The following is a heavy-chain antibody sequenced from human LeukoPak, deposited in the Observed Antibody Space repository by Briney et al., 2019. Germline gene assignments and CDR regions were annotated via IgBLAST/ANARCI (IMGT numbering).Heavy chain of an antibody. Sequence: ASVKVSCKASGGTFSSYAISWVRQAPGQGLVWMGRIIPILGIANYAQKFQGRVTITADKSTSTAYMELSSLRSEDTAVYYCARDDASIAARGSWFDPWGQGTLVTVSS. CDR1: GGTFSSYA. CDR3: ARDDASIAARGSWFDP. J-gene: IGHJ5*02. D-gene: IGHD6-6*01. CDR2: IIPILGIA. V-gene: IGHV1-69*04.